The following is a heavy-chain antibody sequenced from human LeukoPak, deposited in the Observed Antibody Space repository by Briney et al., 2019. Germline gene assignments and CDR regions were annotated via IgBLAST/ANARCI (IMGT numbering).Heavy chain of an antibody. J-gene: IGHJ4*02. D-gene: IGHD3-10*01. CDR3: GRHFGGSSGSFYTDY. CDR2: VFSSGST. V-gene: IGHV4-59*08. Sequence: SETLSLTCTVSGDSISNHYWNWIRQPPGKGLEWIGYVFSSGSTDYNPSLKSRVTISLDTSRNLFSLSRTSVTAADTAVYYCGRHFGGSSGSFYTDYWGQGTLVTVSS. CDR1: GDSISNHY.